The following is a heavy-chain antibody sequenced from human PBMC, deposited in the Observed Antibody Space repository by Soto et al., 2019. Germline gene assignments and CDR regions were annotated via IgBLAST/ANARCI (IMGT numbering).Heavy chain of an antibody. D-gene: IGHD2-8*01. CDR1: GFTFNNYA. V-gene: IGHV3-23*01. J-gene: IGHJ4*02. CDR3: ARADLFLMAYEFGY. CDR2: INASGDKT. Sequence: EVQLLESGGGLVQRGGSLRVSCAASGFTFNNYAMTWVRQTPGKGLEWVSFINASGDKTYYADSVKGRFTISIDNSKNTLSLQMSRQRDDDTAVYFCARADLFLMAYEFGYRGQGTLVTVSS.